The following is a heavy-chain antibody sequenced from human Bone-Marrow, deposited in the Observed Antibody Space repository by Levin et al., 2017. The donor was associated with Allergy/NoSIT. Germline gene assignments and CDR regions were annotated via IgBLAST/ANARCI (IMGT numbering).Heavy chain of an antibody. CDR3: ARGSSSGWYIY. Sequence: GGSLRLSCAASGLIISNNYMNWVRQAPGKGLEWVSIIYDGDTTHYADSVKGRFTISRDNSKNTLYLQMNNLRAEDTAMYYCARGSSSGWYIYWGQGTLVTVPS. V-gene: IGHV3-53*01. CDR1: GLIISNNY. J-gene: IGHJ4*02. CDR2: IYDGDTT. D-gene: IGHD6-19*01.